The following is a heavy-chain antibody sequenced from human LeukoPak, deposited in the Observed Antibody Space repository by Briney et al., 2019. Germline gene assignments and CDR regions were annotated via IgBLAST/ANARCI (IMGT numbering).Heavy chain of an antibody. CDR1: GFTFSSYG. D-gene: IGHD2-2*01. CDR3: ARGSCSSTSCYWDYYYMDV. Sequence: GGSLRLSCAASGFTFSSYGMHWVRQAPGKGLEWVAVIWYDGSNKYYADSVKDRFTISRDNSKNTLYLQMNSLRAEDTAVYYCARGSCSSTSCYWDYYYMDVWGKGTTVTVSS. CDR2: IWYDGSNK. V-gene: IGHV3-33*01. J-gene: IGHJ6*03.